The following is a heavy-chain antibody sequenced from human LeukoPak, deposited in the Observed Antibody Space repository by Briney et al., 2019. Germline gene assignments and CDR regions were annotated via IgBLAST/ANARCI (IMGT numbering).Heavy chain of an antibody. CDR3: ARHGLKLVGASTIYFDN. J-gene: IGHJ4*02. CDR2: IHSSGST. Sequence: SETLSLTCSVSGGSISNNYWSWIRQSPEKGLEWIGYIHSSGSTDYNPSFKSRVVVSVDTSKNQFSLKLYSVTAADTAVYYCARHGLKLVGASTIYFDNWGQGTLVTVSA. D-gene: IGHD1-26*01. CDR1: GGSISNNY. V-gene: IGHV4-59*08.